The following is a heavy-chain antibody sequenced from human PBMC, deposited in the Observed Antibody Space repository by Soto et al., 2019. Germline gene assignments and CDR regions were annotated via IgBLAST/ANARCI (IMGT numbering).Heavy chain of an antibody. CDR3: ARGSGIAARGGLDY. V-gene: IGHV4-59*01. CDR2: IYYSGST. CDR1: GGSISSYY. D-gene: IGHD6-6*01. Sequence: KPSETLSLTCTVSGGSISSYYWSWIRQPPGKGLEWIGYIYYSGSTNYNPSLKSRVTISVDTSKNQFSLKLSSVTAADTAVYYCARGSGIAARGGLDYWGQGTLVTVSS. J-gene: IGHJ4*02.